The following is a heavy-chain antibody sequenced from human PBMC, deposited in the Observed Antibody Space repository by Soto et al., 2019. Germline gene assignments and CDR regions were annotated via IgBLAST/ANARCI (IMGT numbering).Heavy chain of an antibody. D-gene: IGHD3-3*01. CDR2: ISSSGSTI. Sequence: EVQLVESGGGLVQPGGSLRLSCAASGFTFSSYEMNWVRQAPGKGLEWVSYISSSGSTIYYADSVKGRFTISRDNAKNALYLQMNSLRAEDTAVYYCARDFWSGYYRTHSWFDPWGQGTLVTVSS. J-gene: IGHJ5*02. CDR3: ARDFWSGYYRTHSWFDP. CDR1: GFTFSSYE. V-gene: IGHV3-48*03.